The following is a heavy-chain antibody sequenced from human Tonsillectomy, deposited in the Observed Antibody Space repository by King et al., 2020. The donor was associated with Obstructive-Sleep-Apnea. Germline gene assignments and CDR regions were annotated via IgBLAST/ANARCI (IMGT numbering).Heavy chain of an antibody. J-gene: IGHJ6*02. CDR2: IFYSGST. V-gene: IGHV4-31*03. CDR3: ARSRGGVVDV. CDR1: GGSISSGGYY. D-gene: IGHD3-10*01. Sequence: QMQLQESGPGLVKPSQTLSLTCTVSGGSISSGGYYWSWIRQHPGKGLEWIGYIFYSGSTYYNPSLKSRVTISLDTSKNQFSLKLISVTAADTALYYWARSRGGVVDVWGQGTTVTVSS.